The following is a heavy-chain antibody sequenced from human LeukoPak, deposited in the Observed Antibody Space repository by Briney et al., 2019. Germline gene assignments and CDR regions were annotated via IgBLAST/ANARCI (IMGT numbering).Heavy chain of an antibody. CDR2: MNPNSGNT. J-gene: IGHJ4*02. D-gene: IGHD2-2*01. CDR3: ARGPLPYCSSTSCYVDY. Sequence: ASVKVSCKASGYTFTSYDINWVRQATGQGLEWMGWMNPNSGNTGYAQRFQGRVTMTRNTSISTAYMELSSLRSEDTAVYYCARGPLPYCSSTSCYVDYWGQGTLVTVSS. V-gene: IGHV1-8*01. CDR1: GYTFTSYD.